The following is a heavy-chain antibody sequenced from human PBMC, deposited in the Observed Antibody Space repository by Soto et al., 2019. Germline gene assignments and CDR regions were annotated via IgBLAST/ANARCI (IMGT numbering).Heavy chain of an antibody. CDR1: GFTFSSYA. Sequence: PGGSLRLSCAASGFTFSSYAMSWVRQAPGKGLEWVSAISGSGGSTYYADSVKGRFTISRDNSKNTLYLQMNSLRAEDTAVYYCAKDLYCSSTSCYTVVVYWGQGTLVTVSS. CDR3: AKDLYCSSTSCYTVVVY. CDR2: ISGSGGST. V-gene: IGHV3-23*01. D-gene: IGHD2-2*02. J-gene: IGHJ4*02.